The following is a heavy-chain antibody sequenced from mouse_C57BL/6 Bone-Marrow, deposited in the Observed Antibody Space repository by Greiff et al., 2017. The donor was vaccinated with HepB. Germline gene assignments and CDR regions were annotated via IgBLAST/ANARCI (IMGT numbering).Heavy chain of an antibody. V-gene: IGHV1-69*01. CDR1: GYTFTSYW. CDR3: ARYDGYYYYFDY. J-gene: IGHJ2*01. D-gene: IGHD2-3*01. Sequence: QVHVKQPGAELVMPGASVKLSCKASGYTFTSYWMHWVKQRPGQGLEWIGEIDPSDSYTNYNQKFKGKSTLTVDKSSSTAYMQLSSLTSEDSAVYYCARYDGYYYYFDYWGQGTTLTVSS. CDR2: IDPSDSYT.